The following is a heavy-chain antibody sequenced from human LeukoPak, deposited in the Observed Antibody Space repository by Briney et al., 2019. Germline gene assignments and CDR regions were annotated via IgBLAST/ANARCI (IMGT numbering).Heavy chain of an antibody. D-gene: IGHD3-22*01. CDR1: GGSFSDYY. CDR2: INDSGST. V-gene: IGHV4-34*01. J-gene: IGHJ4*02. Sequence: SETLSLTCAVYGGSFSDYYWSWLRQPPGKGLEWIGEINDSGSTNYNPSLKSRVTISVDTSKNQFSLKVNSVTAADTAVYYCARVQDYDSSGHYLGYWGQGILVTVSS. CDR3: ARVQDYDSSGHYLGY.